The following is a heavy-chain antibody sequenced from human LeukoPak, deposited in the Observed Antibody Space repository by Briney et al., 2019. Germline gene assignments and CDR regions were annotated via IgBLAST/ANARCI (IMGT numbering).Heavy chain of an antibody. D-gene: IGHD3-10*01. J-gene: IGHJ4*02. V-gene: IGHV3-23*01. CDR2: ISGSGGST. CDR1: GFTFSSYA. CDR3: AKNARLLLWFGELYY. Sequence: GGSLRLSCAASGFTFSSYAMSWVRQAPGKGLEWVSAISGSGGSTYYADSVKGRFTISRDNTKNTLYLQMNSLRAEDTAVYHCAKNARLLLWFGELYYWGQGTLVTVSS.